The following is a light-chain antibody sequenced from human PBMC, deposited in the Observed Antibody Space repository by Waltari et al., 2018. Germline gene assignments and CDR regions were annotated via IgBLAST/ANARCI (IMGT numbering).Light chain of an antibody. Sequence: DIQMTQSPSSLSASVGDRVTITCRASQYISSYLNWYRQKPGKAPNLLTYDASSLQSGVPSRFSGSGSGTHFTLTISGLQPEDFAVYYCQKYGSTPRPFGGGTKVEI. CDR3: QKYGSTPRP. CDR1: QYISSY. V-gene: IGKV1-39*01. J-gene: IGKJ4*01. CDR2: DAS.